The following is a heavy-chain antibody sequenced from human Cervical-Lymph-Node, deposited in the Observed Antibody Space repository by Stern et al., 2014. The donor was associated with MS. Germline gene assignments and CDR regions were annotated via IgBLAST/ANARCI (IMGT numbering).Heavy chain of an antibody. CDR3: GRGDGGDS. CDR1: GFRFQDFG. D-gene: IGHD3-16*01. J-gene: IGHJ4*02. Sequence: EMQLVESGGGVVRPGGSLRLSCAASGFRFQDFGMSWVRQAPGKGLEWVACIHLDSGATGYAVSVQGRFTISRDNAKNSLYLQMNSLRVDDTAVYLCGRGDGGDSWGQGTLVTVSS. V-gene: IGHV3-20*01. CDR2: IHLDSGAT.